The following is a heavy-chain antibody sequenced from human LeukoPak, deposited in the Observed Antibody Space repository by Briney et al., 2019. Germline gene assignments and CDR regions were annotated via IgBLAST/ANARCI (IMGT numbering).Heavy chain of an antibody. J-gene: IGHJ4*02. D-gene: IGHD2-15*01. CDR1: GGSFSGYY. Sequence: SETLSLTCAVYGGSFSGYYWSRIRQSPGKGLEWIGEINHSGSTNYNPSLKSRVTISVDTSKNQFSLKLISVTAADTAVYYCARGQVVRDYWGQGTLVTVSS. CDR3: ARGQVVRDY. V-gene: IGHV4-34*01. CDR2: INHSGST.